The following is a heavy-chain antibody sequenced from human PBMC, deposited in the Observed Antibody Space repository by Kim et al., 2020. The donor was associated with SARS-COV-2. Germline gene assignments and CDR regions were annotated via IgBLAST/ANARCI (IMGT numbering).Heavy chain of an antibody. Sequence: ASVKVSCKASGYTFTSYYMHLVRQAPGQGLEWMGIINPSGGSTSYAQKFQGRVTMTRDTSTSTVYMELSSLRSEDTAVCYCAREPEGQQLVMEFDPWGQGTLVTVSS. CDR1: GYTFTSYY. D-gene: IGHD6-13*01. J-gene: IGHJ5*02. V-gene: IGHV1-46*01. CDR3: AREPEGQQLVMEFDP. CDR2: INPSGGST.